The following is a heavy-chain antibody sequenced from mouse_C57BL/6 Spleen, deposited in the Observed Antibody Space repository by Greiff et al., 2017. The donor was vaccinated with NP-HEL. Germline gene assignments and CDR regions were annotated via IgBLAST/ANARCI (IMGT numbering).Heavy chain of an antibody. J-gene: IGHJ2*01. CDR2: IYPGSGNT. D-gene: IGHD1-1*01. CDR1: GYTFTDYY. Sequence: VQLMESGPELVKPGASVKISCKASGYTFTDYYINWVKQRPGQGLEWIGWIYPGSGNTNYNEKFKGKATFTGDTSSSTAYMQLSSLTSEDSAVDVCASGDYGRERDYWGQGTTLTVAS. CDR3: ASGDYGRERDY. V-gene: IGHV1-84*01.